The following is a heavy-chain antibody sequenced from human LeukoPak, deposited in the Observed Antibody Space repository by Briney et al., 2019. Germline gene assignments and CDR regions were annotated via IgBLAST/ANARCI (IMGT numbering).Heavy chain of an antibody. Sequence: SETLSLTCTVSGGCISSYYWSWIRQPAGKGLEWIGRIYTSGSTNYNPSLKSRVTMSVDTSKNQFSLKLSSVTAADTAVYYCARDDPDDSSGYSSWYFDYWGQGTLVTVSS. J-gene: IGHJ4*02. CDR1: GGCISSYY. CDR2: IYTSGST. D-gene: IGHD3-22*01. CDR3: ARDDPDDSSGYSSWYFDY. V-gene: IGHV4-4*07.